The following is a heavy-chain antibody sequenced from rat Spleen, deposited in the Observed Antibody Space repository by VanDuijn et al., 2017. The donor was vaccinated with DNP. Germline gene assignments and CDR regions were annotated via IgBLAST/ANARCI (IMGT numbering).Heavy chain of an antibody. D-gene: IGHD1-11*01. CDR1: GFPFSDYY. J-gene: IGHJ4*01. CDR3: TRGPYGGYSPTYVMEA. Sequence: EVQLVESGGGLVQPGRSLKLSCAASGFPFSDYYMAWVRQAPKKGLEWVASISYEGSSTYYGDSVKGRFTISRDNAKSTLYLQRNSLKTEDTATYYSTRGPYGGYSPTYVMEAWGQGASVTVSS. CDR2: ISYEGSST. V-gene: IGHV5-22*01.